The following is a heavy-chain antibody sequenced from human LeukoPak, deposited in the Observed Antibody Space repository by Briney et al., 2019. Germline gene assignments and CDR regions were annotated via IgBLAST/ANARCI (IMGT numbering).Heavy chain of an antibody. Sequence: SETLSLTRAVYGGSFSGYYWSWIRQPPGKGLEWIGEINHSGSTNYNPSLKSRVTISVDTSKNQFSLKLSSVTAADTAVYYCARGIDGYNQVYFDYWGQGTLVTVPS. D-gene: IGHD5-24*01. CDR3: ARGIDGYNQVYFDY. V-gene: IGHV4-34*01. CDR2: INHSGST. J-gene: IGHJ4*02. CDR1: GGSFSGYY.